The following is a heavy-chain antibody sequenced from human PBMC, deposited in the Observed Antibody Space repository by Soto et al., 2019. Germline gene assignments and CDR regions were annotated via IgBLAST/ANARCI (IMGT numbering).Heavy chain of an antibody. CDR2: ISGSGIST. CDR1: GFTFRSYA. CDR3: AKEPVGPDWYFDL. J-gene: IGHJ2*01. Sequence: PGGSLRLSCAASGFTFRSYAMSWVRQAPGKGLEWVSCISGSGISTHYADSVKGRFTVSRDNSKNTLYLQMNSLRAEDTAVYNCAKEPVGPDWYFDLWGRGTLVTVSS. V-gene: IGHV3-23*01.